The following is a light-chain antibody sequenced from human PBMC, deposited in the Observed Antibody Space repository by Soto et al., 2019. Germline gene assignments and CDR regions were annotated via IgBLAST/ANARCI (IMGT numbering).Light chain of an antibody. V-gene: IGLV4-60*03. CDR1: SGHSSYI. CDR3: ETWDSNTHAV. CDR2: LEGSGSY. Sequence: QPVLTQSSSASASLGSSVKLTCTLSSGHSSYIIAWHQQQPGKAPRYLMKLEGSGSYNKGSGVPDRFSGSSSGADRYLTISTLQSEDEADYYCETWDSNTHAVFGGGTHLTVL. J-gene: IGLJ7*01.